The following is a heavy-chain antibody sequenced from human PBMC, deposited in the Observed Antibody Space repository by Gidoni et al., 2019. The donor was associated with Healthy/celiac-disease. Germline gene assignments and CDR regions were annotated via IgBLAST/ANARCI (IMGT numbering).Heavy chain of an antibody. V-gene: IGHV3-53*02. CDR3: ARASVAGSHYYYGMDV. CDR1: GFTVSRNY. CDR2: IYSGGST. Sequence: EVQLVETGGGLIQPGGSLRLSCAASGFTVSRNYISWVRQAPGKGLEWVSVIYSGGSTYYEDSVKGRFTISRDNSKNTLYLQMNSRRAEDTAVYYCARASVAGSHYYYGMDVWGQGTTVTVSS. D-gene: IGHD6-19*01. J-gene: IGHJ6*02.